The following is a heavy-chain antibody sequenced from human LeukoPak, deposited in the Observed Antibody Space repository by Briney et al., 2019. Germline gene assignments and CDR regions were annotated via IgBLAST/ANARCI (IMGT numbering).Heavy chain of an antibody. D-gene: IGHD4-17*01. Sequence: SAKVSCKASGGTFSSYAISWVRQAPGQGLEWMGGIIPIFGTANYAQKLQGRVTITADESTSTAYMELSSLRSEDTAVYYCARGDGDYVFPDYWGQGTLVTVSS. V-gene: IGHV1-69*13. J-gene: IGHJ4*02. CDR3: ARGDGDYVFPDY. CDR1: GGTFSSYA. CDR2: IIPIFGTA.